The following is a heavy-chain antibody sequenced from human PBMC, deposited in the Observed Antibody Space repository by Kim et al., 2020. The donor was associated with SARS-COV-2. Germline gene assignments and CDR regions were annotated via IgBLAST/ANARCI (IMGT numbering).Heavy chain of an antibody. J-gene: IGHJ6*02. CDR3: ARDPIVATIGDYYYYGLDV. Sequence: RVTISVDTSKNQFSLKLSSVTAADTAVYYCARDPIVATIGDYYYYGLDVWGQGTTVTVSS. V-gene: IGHV4-39*07. D-gene: IGHD5-12*01.